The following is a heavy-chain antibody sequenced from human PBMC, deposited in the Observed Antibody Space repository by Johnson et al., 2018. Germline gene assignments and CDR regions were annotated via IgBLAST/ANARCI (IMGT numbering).Heavy chain of an antibody. CDR2: IIPTLGIA. CDR3: ARDVGVHATGDAFDI. V-gene: IGHV1-69*04. CDR1: GGTFSSYT. D-gene: IGHD1-1*01. Sequence: VHLVQSGAEVKKPGSSVKVSCKASGGTFSSYTISWVRQAPGQGLEWMGRIIPTLGIANDAQKFQAGVTITADKPKSTAYRELSSLRSEDTAGYYCARDVGVHATGDAFDIWGQGTMVTVSS. J-gene: IGHJ3*02.